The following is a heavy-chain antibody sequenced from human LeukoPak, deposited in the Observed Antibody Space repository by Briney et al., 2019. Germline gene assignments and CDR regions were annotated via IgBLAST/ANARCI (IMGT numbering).Heavy chain of an antibody. Sequence: KPSETLSLTCTVSGGSISSYYWSWIRQPPGKGLEWIGYIYYSGSTNYNPSLKSRVTISVDTSKNQFSLKLSSVTAADTAVYYCARVNYSNYGYYYYYMDVWGKGTTVTVSS. CDR2: IYYSGST. CDR1: GGSISSYY. CDR3: ARVNYSNYGYYYYYMDV. J-gene: IGHJ6*03. D-gene: IGHD4-11*01. V-gene: IGHV4-59*01.